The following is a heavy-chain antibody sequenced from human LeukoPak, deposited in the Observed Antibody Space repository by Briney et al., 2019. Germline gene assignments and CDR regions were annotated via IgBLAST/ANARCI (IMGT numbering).Heavy chain of an antibody. CDR3: ASIRVGQQLPQDY. Sequence: PSQTLSLTCTVSGGSISSGGYYWSWIRQPPGKGLEWIGYIYHSGSTYYNPSLKSRVTISVDRSKNQFSLKQSSVTAADTAVYYCASIRVGQQLPQDYWGQGTLVTVSS. V-gene: IGHV4-30-2*01. CDR1: GGSISSGGYY. CDR2: IYHSGST. D-gene: IGHD6-13*01. J-gene: IGHJ4*02.